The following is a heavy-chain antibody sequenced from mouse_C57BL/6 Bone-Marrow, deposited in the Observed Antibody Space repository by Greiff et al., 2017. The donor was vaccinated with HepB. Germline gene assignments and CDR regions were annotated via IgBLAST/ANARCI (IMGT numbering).Heavy chain of an antibody. CDR1: GYTFTSYG. CDR2: IYPRSGNT. V-gene: IGHV1-81*01. Sequence: VQVVESGAELARPGASVKLSCKASGYTFTSYGISWVKQRTGQGLEWIGEIYPRSGNTYYNEKFKGKATLTADKSSSTAYMELRSLTSEDSAVYFCARKITTVVASFDYWGQGTTLTVSS. D-gene: IGHD1-1*01. J-gene: IGHJ2*01. CDR3: ARKITTVVASFDY.